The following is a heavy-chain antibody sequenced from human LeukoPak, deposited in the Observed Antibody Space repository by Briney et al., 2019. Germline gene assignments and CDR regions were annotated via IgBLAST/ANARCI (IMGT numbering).Heavy chain of an antibody. CDR3: AGVPADENWFDP. V-gene: IGHV4-30-2*01. CDR1: GGSISSGGYS. Sequence: SETLSLTCAVSGGSISSGGYSWSWIPQPPGKGLEWIGYIYHSGSTYYNPSLKSRVTISVDRSKNQFSLKLSSVTAADTAVYYCAGVPADENWFDPWGQGTLVTVSS. CDR2: IYHSGST. D-gene: IGHD2-15*01. J-gene: IGHJ5*02.